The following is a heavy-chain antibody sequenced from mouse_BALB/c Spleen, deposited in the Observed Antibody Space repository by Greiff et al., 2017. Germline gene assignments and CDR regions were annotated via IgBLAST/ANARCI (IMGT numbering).Heavy chain of an antibody. CDR2: IYPGDGDT. J-gene: IGHJ2*01. D-gene: IGHD2-3*01. V-gene: IGHV1-82*01. CDR3: ARWLLGYFDY. CDR1: GYAFSSSW. Sequence: VQLQQSGPELVKPGASVKISCKASGYAFSSSWMNWVKQRPGQGLEWIGRIYPGDGDTNYNGKFKGKATLTADKSSSTAYMQLSSLTSVDSAVYFCARWLLGYFDYWGQGTTLTVSS.